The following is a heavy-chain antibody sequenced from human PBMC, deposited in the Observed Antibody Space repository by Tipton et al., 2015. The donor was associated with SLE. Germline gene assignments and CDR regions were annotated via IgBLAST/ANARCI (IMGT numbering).Heavy chain of an antibody. J-gene: IGHJ3*02. CDR1: GGSFSGYY. D-gene: IGHD6-13*01. CDR3: ARRVGIAAAGDGAFDI. CDR2: INHSGST. V-gene: IGHV4-34*01. Sequence: TLPLTCAVYGGSFSGYYWRWIRQPPGKGLEWIGEINHSGSTNYNPSLKSRVTISLDTSKNQFSLKLTSVTAADTAVYYCARRVGIAAAGDGAFDIWGQGTMVTVSS.